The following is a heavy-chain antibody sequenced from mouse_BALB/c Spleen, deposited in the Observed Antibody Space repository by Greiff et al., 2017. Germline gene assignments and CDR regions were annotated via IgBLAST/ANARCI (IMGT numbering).Heavy chain of an antibody. Sequence: EVQLVESGGGLVQPGGSRKLSCAASGFTFSSFGMHWVRQAPEKGLEWVAYISSGSSTIYYADTVKGRFTISRDNPKNTLFLQMTSLRSEDTAMYYCARGNYGYDDYFDDWGQGTTLTVSS. CDR3: ARGNYGYDDYFDD. CDR1: GFTFSSFG. J-gene: IGHJ2*01. V-gene: IGHV5-17*02. D-gene: IGHD2-2*01. CDR2: ISSGSSTI.